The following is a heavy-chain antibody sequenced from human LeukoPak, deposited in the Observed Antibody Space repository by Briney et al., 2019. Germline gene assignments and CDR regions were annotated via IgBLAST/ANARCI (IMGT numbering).Heavy chain of an antibody. V-gene: IGHV3-30*03. CDR3: ARPLEPYYYYYMDV. CDR1: GFTFSSYG. CDR2: ISYDGSNK. Sequence: GRSLRLSCAASGFTFSSYGMHWVRQAPGKGLEWVAVISYDGSNKYYADSVKGRFTISRDNSKNTLYLQMNSLRAEDTAVYYCARPLEPYYYYYMDVWGKGTTVTVSS. D-gene: IGHD1-1*01. J-gene: IGHJ6*03.